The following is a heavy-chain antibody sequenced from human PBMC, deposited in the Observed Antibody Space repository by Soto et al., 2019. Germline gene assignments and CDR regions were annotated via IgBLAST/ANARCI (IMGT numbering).Heavy chain of an antibody. Sequence: LRLSCAASGFTFSNYYMSWVRQAPGQGLQWVSYISPSGTTIHYADSVKGRFTISRDNTKNSLFLQMNSLRAEDTAVYYCTSNVAPGYWGQGTLVTVSS. CDR2: ISPSGTTI. CDR1: GFTFSNYY. J-gene: IGHJ4*02. V-gene: IGHV3-11*01. D-gene: IGHD5-12*01. CDR3: TSNVAPGY.